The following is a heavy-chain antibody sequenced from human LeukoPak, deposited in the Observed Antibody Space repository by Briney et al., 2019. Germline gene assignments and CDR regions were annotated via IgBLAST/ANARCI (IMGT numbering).Heavy chain of an antibody. CDR3: AKPSGSGVDY. Sequence: PGGSLRLSCAASGFTFSSYAMNWVRQAPGKGLEWVSTISGSGANTCNADSVKGRFTISRDNSKNTLYLQMNSVRSEDTALYYCAKPSGSGVDYWGQGTRVTVSS. D-gene: IGHD1-26*01. V-gene: IGHV3-23*01. CDR2: ISGSGANT. J-gene: IGHJ4*01. CDR1: GFTFSSYA.